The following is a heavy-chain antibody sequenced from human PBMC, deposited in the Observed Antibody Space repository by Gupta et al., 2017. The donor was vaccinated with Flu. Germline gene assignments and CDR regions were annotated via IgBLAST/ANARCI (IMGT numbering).Heavy chain of an antibody. J-gene: IGHJ4*02. CDR2: IWYDGSKE. D-gene: IGHD6-19*01. CDR3: VSSGSRDY. V-gene: IGHV3-33*03. Sequence: QVQLVESGGGVVQPGKSLRLSCVASGLPFSSAGFHWFRQAPGKGLEWVAVIWYDGSKEFYSDSVKGRFSISRDNSRSTVYLQMNGLRVDDTAMYYCVSSGSRDYWGQGTLVTVSS. CDR1: GLPFSSAG.